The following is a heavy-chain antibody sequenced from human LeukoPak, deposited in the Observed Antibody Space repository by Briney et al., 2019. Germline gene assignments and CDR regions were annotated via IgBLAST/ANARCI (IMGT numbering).Heavy chain of an antibody. J-gene: IGHJ4*02. V-gene: IGHV1-2*02. CDR1: GYTFTGYY. D-gene: IGHD3-9*01. Sequence: ASVKVSCKASGYTFTGYYMHWVRQAPGQGVEWMGWINPNSGGTNYAQKFQGRVTMTRDTSISTAYMELSRLRSDDTAVYYCARVVGYDILTGYSNYFDYWGQGTLVTVSS. CDR2: INPNSGGT. CDR3: ARVVGYDILTGYSNYFDY.